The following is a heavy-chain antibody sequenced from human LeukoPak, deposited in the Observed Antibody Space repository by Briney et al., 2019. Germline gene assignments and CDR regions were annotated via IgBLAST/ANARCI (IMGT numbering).Heavy chain of an antibody. V-gene: IGHV1-46*01. CDR3: ARGLDSSSWAFDY. J-gene: IGHJ4*02. Sequence: ASVKVSCKASGHTFTTYYVHLVRQAPGQGLEWMGVINPSGDGTNYPQRFQGRVTLTRDTSTSTVYMELSSLRSEDTAVYYCARGLDSSSWAFDYWGQGTLVTVSS. CDR1: GHTFTTYY. CDR2: INPSGDGT. D-gene: IGHD6-13*01.